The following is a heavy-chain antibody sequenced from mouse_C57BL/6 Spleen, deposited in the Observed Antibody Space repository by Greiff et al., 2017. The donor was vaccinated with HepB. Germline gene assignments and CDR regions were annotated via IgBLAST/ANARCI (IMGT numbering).Heavy chain of an antibody. D-gene: IGHD5-1*01. CDR2: ISYDGSN. CDR3: ASEGLEYGFAY. CDR1: GYSITSGYY. Sequence: EVQLQESGPGLVKPSQSLSLTCSVTGYSITSGYYWNWIRQFPGNKLEWMGYISYDGSNNDNPSLKNRISITRDTSKNQFFLKLNSVTTEDTATYYCASEGLEYGFAYWGQGTLVTVSA. J-gene: IGHJ3*01. V-gene: IGHV3-6*01.